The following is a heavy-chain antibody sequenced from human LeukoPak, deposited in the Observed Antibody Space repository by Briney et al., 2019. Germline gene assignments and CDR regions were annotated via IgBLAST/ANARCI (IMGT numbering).Heavy chain of an antibody. Sequence: SETLSLTCAVYGGSFSGYYWSWTRQPPGKGLEWIGEINHSGSTNYNPSLKSRVTISVDTSKNQFSLKLSSVTAADTAVYYCARLWKYWGQGTLVTVSS. D-gene: IGHD3-3*01. CDR3: ARLWKY. CDR2: INHSGST. V-gene: IGHV4-34*01. J-gene: IGHJ4*02. CDR1: GGSFSGYY.